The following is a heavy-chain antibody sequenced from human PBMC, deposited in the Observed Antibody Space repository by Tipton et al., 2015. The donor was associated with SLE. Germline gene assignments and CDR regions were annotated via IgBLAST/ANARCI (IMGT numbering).Heavy chain of an antibody. CDR2: IYSGGST. V-gene: IGHV3-53*05. CDR1: GFTVSSNY. J-gene: IGHJ6*02. D-gene: IGHD3/OR15-3a*01. Sequence: SLRLSCVASGFTVSSNYMSWVRQAPGKGLEWVSVIYSGGSTYYADSVKGRFTISRDNSKNTLYLQMNSLRAEDTAVYYCAKTALRDGLVNYYYYYGMDVWGQGTTVTVSS. CDR3: AKTALRDGLVNYYYYYGMDV.